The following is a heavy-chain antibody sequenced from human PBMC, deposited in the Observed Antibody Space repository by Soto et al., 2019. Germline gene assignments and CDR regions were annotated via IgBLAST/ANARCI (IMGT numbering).Heavy chain of an antibody. CDR1: GYSFTSYA. V-gene: IGHV1-3*01. CDR3: ASSGYSGYDSPDAFDI. J-gene: IGHJ3*02. Sequence: PGESLKISCKGSGYSFTSYAMHWVRQAPGQRLEWMGWINAGNGNTKYSQKFQGRVTITRDTSASTAYMELSSLRSEDTAVYYCASSGYSGYDSPDAFDIWGQGTMVTVSS. CDR2: INAGNGNT. D-gene: IGHD5-12*01.